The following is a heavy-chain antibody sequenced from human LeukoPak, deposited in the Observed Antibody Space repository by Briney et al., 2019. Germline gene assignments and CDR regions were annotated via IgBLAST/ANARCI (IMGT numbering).Heavy chain of an antibody. J-gene: IGHJ3*02. D-gene: IGHD3-10*01. CDR2: ISSSSSYI. Sequence: PGGSLRLSCATSGFTFSSYSMNWVRQTPGKGLEWVSSISSSSSYIYYADSVKGRFTISRDNAKNSLYLQMNSLRAEDTAVYYCARAYYGSGSVAFDIWGQGTMVTVSS. V-gene: IGHV3-21*01. CDR3: ARAYYGSGSVAFDI. CDR1: GFTFSSYS.